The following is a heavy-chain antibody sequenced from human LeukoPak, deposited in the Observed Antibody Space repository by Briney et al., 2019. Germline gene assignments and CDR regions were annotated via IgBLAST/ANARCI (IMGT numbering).Heavy chain of an antibody. CDR2: IDARSGIT. D-gene: IGHD3-10*01. CDR3: ARETGLRGFDY. Sequence: GGSLRLSCAASGFTFTIFGLNWVRQAPGKGPEWVSYIDARSGITYYADSVQGRFTLSRDNARESVFLHMDSLRVDDTAVYYCARETGLRGFDYWGQGTLVTVSS. CDR1: GFTFTIFG. J-gene: IGHJ4*02. V-gene: IGHV3-48*01.